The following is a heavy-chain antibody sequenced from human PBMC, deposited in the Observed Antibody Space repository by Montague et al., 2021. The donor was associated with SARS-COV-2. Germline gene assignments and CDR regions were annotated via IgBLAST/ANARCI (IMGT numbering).Heavy chain of an antibody. J-gene: IGHJ3*01. Sequence: SLRLSCVASGFTFSSYSVNWVRQAPGKGLEWISYISSSTNIIYYADSVKGRFTISRDNARNSLYLQTDSLRVDDTAVYYCAKDLVLRAARPDALDVWGQGTVVTVSS. V-gene: IGHV3-48*04. CDR2: ISSSTNII. D-gene: IGHD6-6*01. CDR1: GFTFSSYS. CDR3: AKDLVLRAARPDALDV.